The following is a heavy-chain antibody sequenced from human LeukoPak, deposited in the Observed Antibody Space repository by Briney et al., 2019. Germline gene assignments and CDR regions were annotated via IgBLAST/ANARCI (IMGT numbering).Heavy chain of an antibody. Sequence: ASVTVSCKASGYTFTIYGISWVRQAPGQGLEWMGWISAYNGNTNYAQKLQGRVTMTTDTSTSTAYMELRSLRSDDTAVYYCARDRATPDWFDPWGQGTLVTVSS. CDR3: ARDRATPDWFDP. D-gene: IGHD2-2*02. J-gene: IGHJ5*02. CDR1: GYTFTIYG. V-gene: IGHV1-18*01. CDR2: ISAYNGNT.